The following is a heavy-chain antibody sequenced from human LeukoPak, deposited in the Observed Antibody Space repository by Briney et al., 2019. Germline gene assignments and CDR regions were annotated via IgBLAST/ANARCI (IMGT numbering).Heavy chain of an antibody. V-gene: IGHV4-4*02. CDR3: ARGRYYYGSGSYYTGRYWFDP. Sequence: PSGTLSLTCAVSGVSISSGHLWSWVRQSPGKGPEWIGEIYHTGNTKYNPSLKRQITILVDKSKNQFSLELTPVTAADTAVYYCARGRYYYGSGSYYTGRYWFDPWGQGTLVTVSS. CDR2: IYHTGNT. J-gene: IGHJ5*02. D-gene: IGHD3-10*01. CDR1: GVSISSGHL.